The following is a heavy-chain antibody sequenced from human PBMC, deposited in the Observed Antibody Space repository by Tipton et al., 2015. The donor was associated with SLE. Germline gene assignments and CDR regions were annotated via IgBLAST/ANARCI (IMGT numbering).Heavy chain of an antibody. Sequence: TLSLTCTVSGGSVSSSSYYWSWSRQPAGKGLEWIGRIYSSGNTNHYPSLKSRVTMSVDTSKNQFSLKLNAVTAADTAVYYCARGGPSSKWLDPWGRGTQVTVSS. CDR1: GGSVSSSSYY. J-gene: IGHJ5*02. D-gene: IGHD6-6*01. V-gene: IGHV4-61*10. CDR3: ARGGPSSKWLDP. CDR2: IYSSGNT.